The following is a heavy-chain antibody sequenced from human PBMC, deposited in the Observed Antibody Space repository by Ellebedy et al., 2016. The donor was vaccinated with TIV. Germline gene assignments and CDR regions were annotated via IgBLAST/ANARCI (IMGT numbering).Heavy chain of an antibody. J-gene: IGHJ6*02. CDR1: GFTFGKYW. Sequence: PGGSLRLSCAASGFTFGKYWMHWVRHAPGKGLMWVSRIKSDGSNTTYADSVKGRFTISRDDAKNTLYLQMNSLRAEDTAVYYCARGRYYGMDVWGQGTTVTVSS. CDR2: IKSDGSNT. V-gene: IGHV3-74*03. CDR3: ARGRYYGMDV.